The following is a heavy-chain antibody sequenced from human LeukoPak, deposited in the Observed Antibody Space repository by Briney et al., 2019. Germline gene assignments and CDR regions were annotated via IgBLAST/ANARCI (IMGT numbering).Heavy chain of an antibody. J-gene: IGHJ4*02. D-gene: IGHD3-22*01. CDR1: GGSISSYY. CDR3: ARLPYYYDSSGYSWYFDY. Sequence: SETLSLTCTVSGGSISSYYWSWIRQPPGKGLEWIGYIYYSGSTNYNPSLKSRVTISVDTSKNQFSLKLSSVTAADTAVYYCARLPYYYDSSGYSWYFDYWGQGTLVTVSS. V-gene: IGHV4-59*08. CDR2: IYYSGST.